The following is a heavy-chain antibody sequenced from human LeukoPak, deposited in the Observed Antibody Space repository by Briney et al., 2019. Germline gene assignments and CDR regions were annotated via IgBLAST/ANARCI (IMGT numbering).Heavy chain of an antibody. CDR1: GFTLSRET. V-gene: IGHV3-21*01. CDR2: ISSSSSHI. D-gene: IGHD2-2*01. J-gene: IGHJ5*02. CDR3: ARGNVVPAAIGLFDP. Sequence: PGGSLRLSCVASGFTLSRETMNWVRQAPGKGLEFVSSISSSSSHIKYADSVKGRFTITRDNAKNSLYLQMNSLRAEDTAVYYCARGNVVPAAIGLFDPWGQGTLVTVSS.